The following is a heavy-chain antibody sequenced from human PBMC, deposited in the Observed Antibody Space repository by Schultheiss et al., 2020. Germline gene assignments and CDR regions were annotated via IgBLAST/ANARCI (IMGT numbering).Heavy chain of an antibody. CDR2: ISYDGSNK. Sequence: GGSLRLSCAASGFTFSSYAMHWVRQAPGKGLEWVAVISYDGSNKYYADSVKGRFTISRDNSKNTLYLQMNSLRAEDTAVYYCARAVGYCSGGHCYTLFDFWGQGTLVTVSS. D-gene: IGHD2-15*01. J-gene: IGHJ4*02. CDR3: ARAVGYCSGGHCYTLFDF. V-gene: IGHV3-30*04. CDR1: GFTFSSYA.